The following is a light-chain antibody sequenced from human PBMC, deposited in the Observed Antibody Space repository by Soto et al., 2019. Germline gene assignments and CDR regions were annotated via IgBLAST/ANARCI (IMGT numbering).Light chain of an antibody. CDR3: QQSYRA. CDR1: QSIGSS. CDR2: AAS. V-gene: IGKV1-39*01. Sequence: DIQMTQSPSSLSASVGDRVTITCRASQSIGSSLNWYQQKPGKAPKLLIYAASSLQGGVPSRSSGSGSGTDFTLTISSLQPEDFATYYCQQSYRAFGQGTKVEIK. J-gene: IGKJ1*01.